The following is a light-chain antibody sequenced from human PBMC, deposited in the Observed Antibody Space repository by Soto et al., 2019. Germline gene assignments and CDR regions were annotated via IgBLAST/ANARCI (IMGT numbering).Light chain of an antibody. CDR1: SGDVYAFDY. J-gene: IGLJ1*01. V-gene: IGLV2-14*01. CDR3: TSFTSSXTQV. Sequence: QSLLTQPASVSGSPVQSITISCTGSSGDVYAFDYFSWYQQHPGKAPKLMIFEVSDRPSGVCDRFSGSKSGSTASLTISGLQAEDEADYLCTSFTSSXTQVVGTGTKVXV. CDR2: EVS.